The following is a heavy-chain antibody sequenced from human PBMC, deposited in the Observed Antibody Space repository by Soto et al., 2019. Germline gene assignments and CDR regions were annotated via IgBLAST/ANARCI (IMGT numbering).Heavy chain of an antibody. CDR3: GGVAGWAGDY. V-gene: IGHV3-7*04. CDR1: GFTFSEYW. Sequence: EVQLVESGGGLVQPGGSLRLSCVVSGFTFSEYWMTWVRQAPGRGLEWVANINQDGSEKNYVDSVKGRFTISRDNAKNTFYLKMKSLAAEDTAVYYCGGVAGWAGDYWGQGTLVTVPS. J-gene: IGHJ4*02. CDR2: INQDGSEK.